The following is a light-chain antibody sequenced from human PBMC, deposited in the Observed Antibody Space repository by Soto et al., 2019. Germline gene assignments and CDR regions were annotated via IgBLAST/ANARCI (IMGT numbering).Light chain of an antibody. J-gene: IGKJ3*01. CDR2: GAS. V-gene: IGKV3-20*01. CDR3: QKYGSSPPFS. Sequence: IVVTQSPSTLSLSPGPRSTLPSRTSQSVNSRYLAWYQQRPGQAPRLXIYGASTRPTGIPDRFSGSGSGTDFTPTISSLEPEDFAVYYCQKYGSSPPFSFGPGTKVDIK. CDR1: QSVNSRY.